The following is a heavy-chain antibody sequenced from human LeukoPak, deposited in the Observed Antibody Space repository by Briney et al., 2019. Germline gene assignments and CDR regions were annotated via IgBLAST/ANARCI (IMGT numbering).Heavy chain of an antibody. J-gene: IGHJ4*02. CDR3: AMGVDWGPFDY. CDR2: IYYSGST. V-gene: IGHV4-59*01. D-gene: IGHD3/OR15-3a*01. Sequence: SETLSLTCTVSGGSISSYYWSWIWQPPGKGLEWIGYIYYSGSTNYNPSLKSRVTISVDTSKNQFSLKLSSVTAADTAVYYCAMGVDWGPFDYWGQGTLVTVSS. CDR1: GGSISSYY.